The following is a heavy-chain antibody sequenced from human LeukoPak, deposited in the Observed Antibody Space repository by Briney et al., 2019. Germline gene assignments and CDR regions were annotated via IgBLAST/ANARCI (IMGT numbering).Heavy chain of an antibody. Sequence: GGSLRLSCAASGFTFSNYGMSWVRQAAGKGLEWVANIKQDGSEKHYVDSVKGRFTISRDNAKNSLYLQMNSLRAEDTAVYYCARSDLGTSTGTDYWGQGTLVTVSS. CDR1: GFTFSNYG. J-gene: IGHJ4*02. CDR3: ARSDLGTSTGTDY. CDR2: IKQDGSEK. D-gene: IGHD3-10*01. V-gene: IGHV3-7*01.